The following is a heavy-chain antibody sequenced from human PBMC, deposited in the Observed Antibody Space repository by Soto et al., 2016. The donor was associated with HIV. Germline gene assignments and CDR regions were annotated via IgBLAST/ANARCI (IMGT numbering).Heavy chain of an antibody. V-gene: IGHV3-23*01. D-gene: IGHD1-1*01. CDR2: ISRTGSDT. Sequence: EVQLLESGGGVIQPGGSLRLSCAASGFAFSTYAMSWVRQAPGKGLEWVSSISRTGSDTYYADSVKGRFTISRDNSKNTVYLQMTSLRAEDTAIYHCVTWISHHFDYWGQGTLVTVSS. J-gene: IGHJ4*02. CDR3: VTWISHHFDY. CDR1: GFAFSTYA.